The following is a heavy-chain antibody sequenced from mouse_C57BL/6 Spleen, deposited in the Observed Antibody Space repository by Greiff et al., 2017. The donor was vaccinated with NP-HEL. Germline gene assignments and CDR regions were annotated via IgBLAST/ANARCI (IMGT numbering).Heavy chain of an antibody. V-gene: IGHV1-80*01. J-gene: IGHJ2*01. CDR1: GYAFSSYW. CDR2: IYPGDGDT. CDR3: ARSGSYSYFDY. Sequence: VKLMESGAELVKPGASVKISCKASGYAFSSYWMNWVKQRPGKGLEWIGQIYPGDGDTNYNGKFKGKATLTADKSSSTAYMQLSSLTSEDSAVYFCARSGSYSYFDYWGQGTTLTVSS. D-gene: IGHD2-12*01.